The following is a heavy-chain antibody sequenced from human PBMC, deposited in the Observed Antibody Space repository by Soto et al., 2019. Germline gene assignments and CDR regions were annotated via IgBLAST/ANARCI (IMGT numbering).Heavy chain of an antibody. V-gene: IGHV1-69*13. Sequence: SVKVSCKASGGTFSSYAISWVRQAPGQGLEWMGGIIPIFGTANYAQKFQGRVTITADESTSTAYMELSSLRSEDTAVYYCARKTPCDIVLVPAARAPYYYYGMDFWGQ. J-gene: IGHJ6*02. CDR3: ARKTPCDIVLVPAARAPYYYYGMDF. D-gene: IGHD2-2*01. CDR2: IIPIFGTA. CDR1: GGTFSSYA.